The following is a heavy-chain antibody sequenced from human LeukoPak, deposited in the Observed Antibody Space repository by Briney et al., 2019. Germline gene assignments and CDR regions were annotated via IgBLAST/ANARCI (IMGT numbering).Heavy chain of an antibody. J-gene: IGHJ4*02. V-gene: IGHV3-23*01. CDR3: AKRGVVIRVILVGFHKEAYYFDS. CDR1: GITLNNYG. D-gene: IGHD3-22*01. Sequence: GGSLRLSCAVSGITLNNYGMSWVRQAPGKGLEWVAGISDSGGRTNYADSVKGRFTISRDNPKNTLYLQMNSLRAEDTAVYFCAKRGVVIRVILVGFHKEAYYFDSWGQGAMVTVSS. CDR2: ISDSGGRT.